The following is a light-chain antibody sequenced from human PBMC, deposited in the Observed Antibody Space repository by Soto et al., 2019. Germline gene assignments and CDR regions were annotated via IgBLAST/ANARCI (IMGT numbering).Light chain of an antibody. Sequence: QSALPQPASVSGSPGLSIAISCTGTSSDVGGYNSVSWYQQHPGKAPKHMIYDVSNRPSGVSNRFSGSKSGNTASLTISGVQAEDEGDYYCSSETTGGSYVFGTGTKLTVL. V-gene: IGLV2-14*01. CDR3: SSETTGGSYV. CDR2: DVS. CDR1: SSDVGGYNS. J-gene: IGLJ1*01.